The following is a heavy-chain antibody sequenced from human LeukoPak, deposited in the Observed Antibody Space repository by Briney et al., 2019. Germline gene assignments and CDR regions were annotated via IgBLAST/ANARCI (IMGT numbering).Heavy chain of an antibody. J-gene: IGHJ6*03. CDR2: IIPIFGTA. CDR1: GGTFSSYA. Sequence: ASVKVSCKASGGTFSSYAISWVRQAPGQGLEWMGGIIPIFGTANYAQKFQGRVTITADESTSTAYMELSSLRSEGTAVYYCARGGRFYYYYYMDVWGKGTTVTVSS. V-gene: IGHV1-69*13. CDR3: ARGGRFYYYYYMDV. D-gene: IGHD3-3*01.